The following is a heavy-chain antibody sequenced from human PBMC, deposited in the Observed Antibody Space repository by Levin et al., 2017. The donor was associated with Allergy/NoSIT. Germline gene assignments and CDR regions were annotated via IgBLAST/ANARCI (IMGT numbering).Heavy chain of an antibody. J-gene: IGHJ3*02. CDR3: ARPGSGWFGSGAFDI. CDR2: IFPADSDT. D-gene: IGHD6-19*01. V-gene: IGHV5-51*01. CDR1: GYSFTNYW. Sequence: GESLKISCKGSGYSFTNYWIGWVRQMPGKGLEYMGIIFPADSDTKYSPSFQGQVAISADKSINTAYLQWNSLEASDTAMYYCARPGSGWFGSGAFDIWGQGTMVTVSS.